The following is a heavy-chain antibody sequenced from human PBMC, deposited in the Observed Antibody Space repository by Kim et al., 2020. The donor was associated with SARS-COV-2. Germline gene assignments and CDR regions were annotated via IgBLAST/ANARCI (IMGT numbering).Heavy chain of an antibody. CDR2: IYNSGIT. CDR1: GGSISSYY. V-gene: IGHV4-59*01. Sequence: SETLSLTCTVSGGSISSYYWSWIRQPPGRGLEWIGYIYNSGITNYNPSLKSRVTISEDTSKNQFSLKLSSVTAADTAVYFCARSVYSSSPFDHWGQGTLVTVSS. CDR3: ARSVYSSSPFDH. J-gene: IGHJ4*02. D-gene: IGHD6-13*01.